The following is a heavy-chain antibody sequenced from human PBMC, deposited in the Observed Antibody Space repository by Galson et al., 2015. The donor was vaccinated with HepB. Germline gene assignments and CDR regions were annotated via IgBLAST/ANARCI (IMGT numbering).Heavy chain of an antibody. Sequence: SLRLSCAASGFTFSSYSMNWVRQAPGKGLEWVSYISSRSGTIYYADSVKGRFTISRDNVKNSLYLQMDSLRDDDTAVYYCASEEAVAGLDYWGQGTLVTVSS. CDR2: ISSRSGTI. V-gene: IGHV3-48*02. CDR3: ASEEAVAGLDY. D-gene: IGHD6-19*01. J-gene: IGHJ4*02. CDR1: GFTFSSYS.